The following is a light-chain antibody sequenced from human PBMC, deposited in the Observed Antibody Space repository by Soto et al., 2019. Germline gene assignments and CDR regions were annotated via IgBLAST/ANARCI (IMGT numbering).Light chain of an antibody. CDR3: AAWDDSLSGVV. Sequence: QAVVTQPPSASGTPGQRVTISCSGSSSNIGSNYVYWYQQLPGTAPKLLIYRNNQRPSGVPDRFSGPKSGTSASLAISGLRSEDEADYYCAAWDDSLSGVVFGGGTQLTVL. V-gene: IGLV1-47*01. CDR2: RNN. CDR1: SSNIGSNY. J-gene: IGLJ2*01.